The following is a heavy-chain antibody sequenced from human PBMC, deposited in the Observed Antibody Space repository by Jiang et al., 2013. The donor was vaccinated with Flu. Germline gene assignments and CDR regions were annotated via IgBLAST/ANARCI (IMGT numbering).Heavy chain of an antibody. Sequence: QLLESGEGLVQPGRSLRLSCTGSGFTFGDYAVSWLRQAPGKGLEWVGFIRNKLYRGTTDYAASVKGRFTISRDDSKSIAYLQMSSLKTEDTAVYYCTRDLVRDVILIPVTYFDYWGQGALVTVSS. CDR3: TRDLVRDVILIPVTYFDY. D-gene: IGHD2-8*01. J-gene: IGHJ4*02. V-gene: IGHV3-49*03. CDR1: GFTFGDYA. CDR2: IRNKLYRGTT.